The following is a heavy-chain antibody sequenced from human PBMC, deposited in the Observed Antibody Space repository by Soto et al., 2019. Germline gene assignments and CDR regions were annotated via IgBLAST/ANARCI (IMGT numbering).Heavy chain of an antibody. D-gene: IGHD2-15*01. CDR1: GFTFSNYA. V-gene: IGHV3-23*01. CDR2: ISGTGRSL. Sequence: PGGSLRLSCAASGFTFSNYAMNWVRQAPGKGLEWVAGISGTGRSLFYADSVKGRFTISRDNSKNMLFLQMDSLRAEDTAVYYCAKDPAVAATVTFDYXGQGALVTVTS. J-gene: IGHJ4*02. CDR3: AKDPAVAATVTFDY.